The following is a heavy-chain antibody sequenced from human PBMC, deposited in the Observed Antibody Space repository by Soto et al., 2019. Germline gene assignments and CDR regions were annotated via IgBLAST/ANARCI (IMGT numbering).Heavy chain of an antibody. V-gene: IGHV5-10-1*01. CDR3: ARLRGVYYYDSSGYYAIYYYGMDV. D-gene: IGHD3-22*01. Sequence: PGESLKISCKGSGYSFTSYWISWVRQMPGKGLEGMGRIDPSDSYTNYSPSFQGHVTISADKSISTAYLQWSSLKASDTAMYYCARLRGVYYYDSSGYYAIYYYGMDVWGQGTTVTVSS. J-gene: IGHJ6*02. CDR1: GYSFTSYW. CDR2: IDPSDSYT.